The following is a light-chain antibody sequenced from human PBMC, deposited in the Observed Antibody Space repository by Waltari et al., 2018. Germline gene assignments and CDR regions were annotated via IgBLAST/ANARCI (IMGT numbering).Light chain of an antibody. CDR3: QQVNNYPFT. J-gene: IGKJ3*01. CDR1: QDLSSS. Sequence: DIQLTQSPSFLSASVGDRVTITCRASQDLSSSLAWYQQKPGRAPKLLIDAASTLQSGVPSRLSGSGSGTEFTLTISSLQPEDFVTYYCQQVNNYPFTFGPGTILDVK. V-gene: IGKV1-9*01. CDR2: AAS.